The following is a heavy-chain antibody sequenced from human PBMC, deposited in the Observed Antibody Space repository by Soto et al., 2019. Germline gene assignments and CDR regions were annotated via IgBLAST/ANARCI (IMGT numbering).Heavy chain of an antibody. Sequence: ASVKVSCKASGYTFTTYGITWVRQAPGQGLEWMGWISAYKGNTNYAQKLQGRVSMTTDTSTSTAYMELRSLRSDDTAVYYCARNDEWLDIYFQHWGQGTLVTVS. CDR2: ISAYKGNT. J-gene: IGHJ1*01. CDR3: ARNDEWLDIYFQH. D-gene: IGHD5-12*01. V-gene: IGHV1-18*01. CDR1: GYTFTTYG.